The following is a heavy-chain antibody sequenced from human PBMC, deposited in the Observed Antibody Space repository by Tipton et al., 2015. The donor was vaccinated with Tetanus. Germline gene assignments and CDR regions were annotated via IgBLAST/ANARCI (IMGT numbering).Heavy chain of an antibody. J-gene: IGHJ4*02. CDR3: ARVETNGWYYFDL. Sequence: QVQLVQSGAEVKKPGASVKVSCTASGYNFSDFGISWVRQAPGQGLEWMGWINPNGAGTNFAQNFRGRVTMTRDTSISTAYMELSSLTSDDTAVYYCARVETNGWYYFDLWGQGTLVTVSS. CDR1: GYNFSDFG. V-gene: IGHV1-2*02. D-gene: IGHD2-15*01. CDR2: INPNGAGT.